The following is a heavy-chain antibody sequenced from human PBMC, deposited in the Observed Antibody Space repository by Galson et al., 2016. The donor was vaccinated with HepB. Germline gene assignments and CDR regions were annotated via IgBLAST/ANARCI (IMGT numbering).Heavy chain of an antibody. CDR3: ARGRFFDF. CDR2: ISNSGSTI. J-gene: IGHJ4*02. V-gene: IGHV3-48*04. Sequence: SLRLSCAVSGFTFSSYSLNWVRQTPGKGLEWISFISNSGSTIYYTDSVKGRFTISRDNAKNSLYLQMNSLRAEDTAVYYCARGRFFDFWGQGTLVTVSS. CDR1: GFTFSSYS.